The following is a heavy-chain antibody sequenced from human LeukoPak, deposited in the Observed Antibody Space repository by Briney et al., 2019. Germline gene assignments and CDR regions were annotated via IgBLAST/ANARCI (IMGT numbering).Heavy chain of an antibody. Sequence: GASVKVSCKASGYTFTSYDINWVRQATGQGLEWMGWMNPNSGNTGYAQKFQGRVTMTRNTSISTAYMELSSLRSEDTAVYYCARVEEQQLVGINWFDPWGQGTLDTVSS. CDR1: GYTFTSYD. V-gene: IGHV1-8*01. D-gene: IGHD6-13*01. J-gene: IGHJ5*02. CDR3: ARVEEQQLVGINWFDP. CDR2: MNPNSGNT.